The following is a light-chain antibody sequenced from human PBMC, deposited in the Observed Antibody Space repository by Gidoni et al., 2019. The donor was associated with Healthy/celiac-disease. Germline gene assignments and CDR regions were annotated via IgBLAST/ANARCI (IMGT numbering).Light chain of an antibody. V-gene: IGKV1-39*01. J-gene: IGKJ4*01. CDR3: QQSDSTPPLT. Sequence: DIQMTQSPSSLSASVGDRVTITCRASQSISSYLNWYQQKPGKAPKLLIYAASSLQSGVPSRFSGSGSGTDFPLTISSLQPEDFATYYCQQSDSTPPLTFGGGTKVEIK. CDR2: AAS. CDR1: QSISSY.